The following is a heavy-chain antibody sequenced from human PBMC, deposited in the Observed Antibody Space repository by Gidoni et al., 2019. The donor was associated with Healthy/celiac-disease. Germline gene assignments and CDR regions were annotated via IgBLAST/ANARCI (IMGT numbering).Heavy chain of an antibody. CDR3: AKDSGYSYGLGDAFDI. J-gene: IGHJ3*02. Sequence: EVQLVESGGGLVQPGRSLRLSCAASGFTFDDYAMHWVRQAPGKGLEWVSGISWNSGSIGYADSVKGRFTISRDNAKNSLYLQMNSLRAEDTALYYCAKDSGYSYGLGDAFDIWGQGTMVTVSS. D-gene: IGHD5-18*01. CDR2: ISWNSGSI. V-gene: IGHV3-9*01. CDR1: GFTFDDYA.